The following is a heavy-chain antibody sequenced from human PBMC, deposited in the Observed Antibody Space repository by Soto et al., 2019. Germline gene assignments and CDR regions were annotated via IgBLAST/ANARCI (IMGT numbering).Heavy chain of an antibody. CDR1: GFTFTSSS. D-gene: IGHD2-8*01. CDR3: AAVPNDYGDY. J-gene: IGHJ4*02. V-gene: IGHV1-58*01. Sequence: GASVNVSCKSSGFTFTSSSVQWVRQARGQRLECIGWIVVGSGNTNYAQKFQERVTITRDMSTSTAYMELSSLRSEDTAVYYCAAVPNDYGDYWGQGTLVTVSS. CDR2: IVVGSGNT.